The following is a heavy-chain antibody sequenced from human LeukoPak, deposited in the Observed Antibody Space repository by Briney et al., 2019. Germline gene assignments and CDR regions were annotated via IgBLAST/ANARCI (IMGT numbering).Heavy chain of an antibody. J-gene: IGHJ3*02. CDR1: GFTFSSYA. V-gene: IGHV3-23*01. Sequence: GGSLRLSCAASGFTFSSYAMSWVRQAPGKGLEWVSPISGGGSSTYYADSVKGRFTISRDNSKNTLYLQMNSLRAEDTAVYYCAKQSSGYYRDAFDIWCQGTMVTVSS. CDR2: ISGGGSST. CDR3: AKQSSGYYRDAFDI. D-gene: IGHD3-22*01.